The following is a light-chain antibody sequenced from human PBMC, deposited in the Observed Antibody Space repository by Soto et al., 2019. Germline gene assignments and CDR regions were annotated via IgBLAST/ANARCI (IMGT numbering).Light chain of an antibody. CDR3: QQSCSTPLT. J-gene: IGKJ4*01. CDR2: AAS. CDR1: QSISNF. Sequence: DIQMTQSPSSLSASVGDRVTITCRASQSISNFLNWYQQKPGKAPKLLIYAASSLQSGVPARFSGSGSGTDFTLTISSLQPEDFATYYCQQSCSTPLTFGGGTKVEIK. V-gene: IGKV1-39*01.